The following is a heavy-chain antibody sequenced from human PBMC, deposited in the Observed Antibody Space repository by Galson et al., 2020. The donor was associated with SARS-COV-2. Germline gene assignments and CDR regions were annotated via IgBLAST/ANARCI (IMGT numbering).Heavy chain of an antibody. J-gene: IGHJ5*02. Sequence: ASVKVSCKVSGYTLTELSMHWVRQAPGKGLEWMGGFDPEEGETIYAQKFQGRVTMTEDTSTDTAYMELSSLRSEDTAVYYCATGPGLAAAGYWFDPWGQGTLVTVSS. CDR2: FDPEEGET. V-gene: IGHV1-24*01. D-gene: IGHD6-13*01. CDR3: ATGPGLAAAGYWFDP. CDR1: GYTLTELS.